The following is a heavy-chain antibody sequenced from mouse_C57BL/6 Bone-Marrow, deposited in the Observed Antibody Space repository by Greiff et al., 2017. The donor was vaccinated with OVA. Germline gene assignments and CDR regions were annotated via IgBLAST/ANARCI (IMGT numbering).Heavy chain of an antibody. V-gene: IGHV1-15*01. CDR3: TLGLFAY. J-gene: IGHJ3*01. CDR1: GYTFTDYE. Sequence: VHLVESGAELVRPGASVTLSCKASGYTFTDYEMHWVKQTPVHGLEWIGAIDPETGGTAYNQKFKGKAILTADKSSSTAYMELRSLTSEDSAVYYCTLGLFAYWGQGTLVTVSA. CDR2: IDPETGGT. D-gene: IGHD4-1*01.